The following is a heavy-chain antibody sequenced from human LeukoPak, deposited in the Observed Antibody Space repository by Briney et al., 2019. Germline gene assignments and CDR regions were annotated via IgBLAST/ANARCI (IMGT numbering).Heavy chain of an antibody. Sequence: GGSLRLSCAASGFTFSSCGMHWVRQAPGKGLEWVAVIWGDGSTKIYADSVKGRFTISRDNSKNTLFLQMNSLRAEDTAVYYCARDLGGSAFDYWGQGTLVTVSS. V-gene: IGHV3-33*01. CDR1: GFTFSSCG. CDR2: IWGDGSTK. J-gene: IGHJ4*02. D-gene: IGHD1-26*01. CDR3: ARDLGGSAFDY.